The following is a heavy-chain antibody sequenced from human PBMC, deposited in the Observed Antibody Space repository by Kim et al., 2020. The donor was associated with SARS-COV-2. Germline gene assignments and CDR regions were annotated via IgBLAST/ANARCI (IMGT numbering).Heavy chain of an antibody. D-gene: IGHD1-26*01. J-gene: IGHJ4*02. Sequence: YADSGKGRFTLSRDNYKNTLYLQMNSLRAEDTAVYYCARERERSYYYFDYWGQGTLVTVSS. CDR3: ARERERSYYYFDY. V-gene: IGHV3-33*01.